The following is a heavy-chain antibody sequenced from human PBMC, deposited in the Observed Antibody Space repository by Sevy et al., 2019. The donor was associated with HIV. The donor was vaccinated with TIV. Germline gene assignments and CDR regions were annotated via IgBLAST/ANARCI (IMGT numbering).Heavy chain of an antibody. CDR1: GFTFSNYG. D-gene: IGHD3-22*01. Sequence: GGSLRLSCAASGFTFSNYGMHWVRQAPGKGLEWVAALWNDGSNKYYADSVKGRFTISRDNSKNTLYLQMNSLRVEDTAVYFCARGGDFNDRSAKRDFDYWGQGTLVTVSS. CDR3: ARGGDFNDRSAKRDFDY. V-gene: IGHV3-33*01. CDR2: LWNDGSNK. J-gene: IGHJ4*02.